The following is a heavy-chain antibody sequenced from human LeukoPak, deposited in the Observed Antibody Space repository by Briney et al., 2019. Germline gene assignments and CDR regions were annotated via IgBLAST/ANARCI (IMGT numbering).Heavy chain of an antibody. CDR2: IYSGGST. Sequence: GSLSFSCAASGFTVSSNYMSWVRQAPGKGLEWVSVIYSGGSTYYADSVKGRFTISRHNSKNTLYLQMNSLRAEDTAVYYCARGPYSSSFDYWGQETLVTVSS. CDR1: GFTVSSNY. CDR3: ARGPYSSSFDY. D-gene: IGHD6-6*01. V-gene: IGHV3-53*04. J-gene: IGHJ4*02.